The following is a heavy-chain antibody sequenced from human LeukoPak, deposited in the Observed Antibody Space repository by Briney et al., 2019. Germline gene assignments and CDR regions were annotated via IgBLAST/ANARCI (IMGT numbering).Heavy chain of an antibody. J-gene: IGHJ5*02. Sequence: GGTLRLSCGASGFTFSTYAMNWVRQAPGKGLEWVSAISGSGGSTYYADSVKGRFTISRDNSKNTLYLQMNSLRAEDTAVYYCAREGRDGYLGGSWFDPWGQGTLVTVSS. V-gene: IGHV3-23*01. CDR1: GFTFSTYA. CDR3: AREGRDGYLGGSWFDP. D-gene: IGHD5-24*01. CDR2: ISGSGGST.